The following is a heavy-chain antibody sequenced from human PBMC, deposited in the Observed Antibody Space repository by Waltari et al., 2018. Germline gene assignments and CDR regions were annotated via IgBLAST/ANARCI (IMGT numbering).Heavy chain of an antibody. J-gene: IGHJ4*02. V-gene: IGHV4-38-2*01. CDR3: ASEDIVATTLDY. Sequence: QVQLQESGPGLVKPSETLSLTCAVSGYSISSGYYWGWIRQPPGKGLEWIGSIYHSGSTYYNPSLKSRVTISVDTSKNQFSLKLSSVTAADTAVYYCASEDIVATTLDYWGQGTLVTVSS. CDR2: IYHSGST. D-gene: IGHD5-12*01. CDR1: GYSISSGYY.